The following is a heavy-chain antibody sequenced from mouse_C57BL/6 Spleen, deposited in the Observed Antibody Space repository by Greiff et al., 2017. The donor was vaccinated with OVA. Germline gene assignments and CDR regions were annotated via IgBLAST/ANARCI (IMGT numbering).Heavy chain of an antibody. CDR3: AIIYYGSSDWYFDV. CDR1: GFTFSSYG. J-gene: IGHJ1*03. D-gene: IGHD1-1*01. Sequence: EVQLVESGGDLVKPGGSLKLSCAASGFTFSSYGMSWVRQTPDKRLEWVATISSGGSYTYYPDSVKGRLTISTDNAKNTLYLQMSSLKSEDTAMYYCAIIYYGSSDWYFDVWGTGTTVTVSS. V-gene: IGHV5-6*01. CDR2: ISSGGSYT.